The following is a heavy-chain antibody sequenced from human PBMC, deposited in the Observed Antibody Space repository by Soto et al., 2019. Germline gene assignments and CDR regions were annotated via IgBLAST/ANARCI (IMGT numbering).Heavy chain of an antibody. CDR2: IYYSGST. CDR1: GGSISSYY. D-gene: IGHD5-12*01. J-gene: IGHJ6*03. Sequence: SETLALTCTGSGGSISSYYWSWIRQPPGKGLGWIGYIYYSGSTNYNPSLKSRVTISVDTSKNQFSLKLSSVTAADTAVYYCASQVATIIPYYYYMDVWGKGTTVTAP. V-gene: IGHV4-59*01. CDR3: ASQVATIIPYYYYMDV.